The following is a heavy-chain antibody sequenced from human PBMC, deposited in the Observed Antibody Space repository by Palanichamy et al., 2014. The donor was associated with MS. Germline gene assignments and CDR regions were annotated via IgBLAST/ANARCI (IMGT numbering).Heavy chain of an antibody. CDR1: GYTFTDYY. J-gene: IGHJ3*02. CDR2: INANTGGT. Sequence: QAQLVQSGAEVKKPGASVKVSCRASGYTFTDYYMHWVRQAPGQGLEWMGYINANTGGTAYAQKFQGRVTMTGDTSISTAYMDLSSLRSDDMAIYYCAREGRTKSLDIWGQGTLVTVSS. V-gene: IGHV1-2*02. D-gene: IGHD2-8*01. CDR3: AREGRTKSLDI.